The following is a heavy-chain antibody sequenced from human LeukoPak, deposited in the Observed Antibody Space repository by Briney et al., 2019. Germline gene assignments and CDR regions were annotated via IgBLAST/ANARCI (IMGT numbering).Heavy chain of an antibody. Sequence: GGSLRLSCAASGFSLSSHAMSWVRQAPGKGLEWVSSISSSGDRTYYADSVKGRLTISRDNSKNTLYLQMNSLRAEDTAVYYCAKAFLFGELLAWDYWGQGTLVTVSS. CDR2: ISSSGDRT. CDR3: AKAFLFGELLAWDY. V-gene: IGHV3-23*01. D-gene: IGHD3-10*02. CDR1: GFSLSSHA. J-gene: IGHJ4*02.